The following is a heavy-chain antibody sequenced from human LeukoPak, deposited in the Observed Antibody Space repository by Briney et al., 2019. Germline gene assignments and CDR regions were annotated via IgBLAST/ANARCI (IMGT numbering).Heavy chain of an antibody. J-gene: IGHJ4*02. CDR1: GGTFSSYA. CDR3: ARGYCSGGSCYLFDY. V-gene: IGHV1-69*01. CDR2: IIPIFGTA. D-gene: IGHD2-15*01. Sequence: ASVKVSCKASGGTFSSYAISWVRQAPGQGLEWMGGIIPIFGTANYAQKFKGRVTITADESTSTAYMELSSLRSEDTAVYYCARGYCSGGSCYLFDYWGQGTLVTVSS.